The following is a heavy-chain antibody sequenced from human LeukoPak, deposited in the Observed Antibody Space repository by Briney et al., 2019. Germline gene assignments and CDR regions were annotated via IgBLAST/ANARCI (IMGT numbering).Heavy chain of an antibody. J-gene: IGHJ4*02. V-gene: IGHV4-4*07. CDR2: IYTSGST. CDR3: ARGYCSGGSCYVVFDY. D-gene: IGHD2-15*01. Sequence: SETLSLTCTVSGGSISSYYWSWIRQPAGKGLEWIGRIYTSGSTNYSPSLKSRVTMSVDTSKNQFSLKLSSVTAADTAVYYCARGYCSGGSCYVVFDYWGQGTLVTVSS. CDR1: GGSISSYY.